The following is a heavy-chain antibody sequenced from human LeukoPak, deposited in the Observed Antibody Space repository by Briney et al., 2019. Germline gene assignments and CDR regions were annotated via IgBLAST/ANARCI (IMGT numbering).Heavy chain of an antibody. V-gene: IGHV4-38-2*01. J-gene: IGHJ4*02. Sequence: GTLRLSCAASGFTFSSYGMSWIRQPPGKGLEWIGSLYYSGSTYHNPSLRGRVTLSVDTSKNQFSLKLNSVTAADTAVYYCASYDSSGYYGYWGQGTLVTVSS. D-gene: IGHD3-22*01. CDR2: LYYSGST. CDR3: ASYDSSGYYGY. CDR1: GFTFSSYG.